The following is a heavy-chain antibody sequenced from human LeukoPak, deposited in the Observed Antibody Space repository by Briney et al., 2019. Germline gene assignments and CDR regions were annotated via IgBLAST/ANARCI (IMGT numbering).Heavy chain of an antibody. Sequence: GGSLRLSCITSGVTFDDHAMGWVRQAPGKGLDWVCFIRSKGYGGTTEYAASVKGRFTISRDDSKSIAYLQMNSLKSEDTAVYYCTRGPTGRWLYYGMDVWGQATTVIVSS. CDR3: TRGPTGRWLYYGMDV. J-gene: IGHJ6*02. CDR2: IRSKGYGGTT. CDR1: GVTFDDHA. D-gene: IGHD5-24*01. V-gene: IGHV3-49*04.